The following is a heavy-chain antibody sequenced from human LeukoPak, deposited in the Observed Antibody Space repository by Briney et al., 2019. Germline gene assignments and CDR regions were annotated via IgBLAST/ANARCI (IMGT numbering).Heavy chain of an antibody. D-gene: IGHD2/OR15-2a*01. V-gene: IGHV4-59*08. J-gene: IGHJ4*02. CDR2: IYHTGNS. Sequence: LEWIAYIYHTGNSDYNPSLKTRATISLATSKNQFSLKLTSVTAADTAVYFCARHPFSSPFDYWGQGTLVTVSS. CDR3: ARHPFSSPFDY.